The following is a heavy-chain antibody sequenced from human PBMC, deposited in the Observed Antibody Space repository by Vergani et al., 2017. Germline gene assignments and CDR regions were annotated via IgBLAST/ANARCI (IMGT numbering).Heavy chain of an antibody. J-gene: IGHJ4*02. CDR3: ARGSLYRGYSYGCSDY. Sequence: VQLVESGGGLVQPGRSLRLSCAASGFTFSSYAMHWVRQAPGKGLEWVAVISYDGSNKYYAYSVKGRFTISSDNSKHTLYLQMNSLRAEDTAVYYWARGSLYRGYSYGCSDYWGQGTLVTVSS. V-gene: IGHV3-30-3*01. CDR2: ISYDGSNK. D-gene: IGHD5-18*01. CDR1: GFTFSSYA.